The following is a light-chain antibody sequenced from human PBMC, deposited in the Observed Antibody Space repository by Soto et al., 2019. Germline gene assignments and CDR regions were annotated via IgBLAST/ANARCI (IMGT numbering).Light chain of an antibody. J-gene: IGLJ3*02. CDR3: AAWDDSLNARV. Sequence: QSVLTQPPSASGTPGQTVTISCSGSSSNIGSNTVKWYQQLPGTAPKLVIYSNNQRPSGVPDRFSGSKSRTSASLPISGLQSADEADYYCAAWDDSLNARVFGGGTKLTVL. CDR1: SSNIGSNT. V-gene: IGLV1-44*01. CDR2: SNN.